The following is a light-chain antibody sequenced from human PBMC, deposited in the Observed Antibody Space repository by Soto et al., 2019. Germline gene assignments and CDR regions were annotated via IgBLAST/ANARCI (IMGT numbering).Light chain of an antibody. J-gene: IGLJ1*01. CDR2: EVR. Sequence: QSALTQPASVSGSAGQSITISCSGTMRDVGAYNLVSWYQQHPGTAPKLIIYEVRNRPSGISSRFSGSRSGNTASLTISGLQSEDEGDYYCSSYAGSNNFGVFGTGTKLTVL. CDR1: MRDVGAYNL. V-gene: IGLV2-14*01. CDR3: SSYAGSNNFGV.